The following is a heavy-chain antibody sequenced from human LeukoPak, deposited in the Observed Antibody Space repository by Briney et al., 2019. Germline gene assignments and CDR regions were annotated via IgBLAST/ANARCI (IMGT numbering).Heavy chain of an antibody. Sequence: SETLSLTRTVSGGSISSGSYYWSWVRQPAGKGLEWIGRIYTSGSTNYNPSLKSRVTISVDTSKNQFSLKLSSVTAADTAVYYSARDGGYHYWGFDYWGQGTLVTVSS. CDR3: ARDGGYHYWGFDY. D-gene: IGHD5-12*01. V-gene: IGHV4-61*02. CDR2: IYTSGST. CDR1: GGSISSGSYY. J-gene: IGHJ4*02.